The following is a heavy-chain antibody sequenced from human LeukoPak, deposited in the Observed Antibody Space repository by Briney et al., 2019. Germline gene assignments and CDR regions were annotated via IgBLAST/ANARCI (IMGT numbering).Heavy chain of an antibody. CDR3: AKAADVLRFLEWFSSFDI. CDR2: ICGSGGCT. V-gene: IGHV3-23*01. Sequence: GGSLRLSCAASGFTFSCYAMTWVRQAPGEGLQWVSTICGSGGCTFYADSVKGRFTISRDNSKNTLYLQMNTLRAEDTAVYYCAKAADVLRFLEWFSSFDIWGQGTMVTVSS. D-gene: IGHD3-3*01. CDR1: GFTFSCYA. J-gene: IGHJ3*02.